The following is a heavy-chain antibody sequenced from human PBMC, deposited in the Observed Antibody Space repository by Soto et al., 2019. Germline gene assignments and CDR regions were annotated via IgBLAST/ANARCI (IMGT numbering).Heavy chain of an antibody. J-gene: IGHJ6*02. CDR2: ISYDGSNK. D-gene: IGHD6-13*01. CDR3: ARVSPAAAGTFYYYYYGMDV. V-gene: IGHV3-30-3*01. Sequence: RLSCAASGFTFSSYAMHWVRQAPGKGLEWVAVISYDGSNKYYADSVKGRFTISRDNSKNTLYLQMNSLRAEDTAVYYRARVSPAAAGTFYYYYYGMDVWGQGTTVTVSS. CDR1: GFTFSSYA.